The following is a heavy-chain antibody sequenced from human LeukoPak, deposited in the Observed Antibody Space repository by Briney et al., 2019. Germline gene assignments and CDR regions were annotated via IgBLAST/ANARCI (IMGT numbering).Heavy chain of an antibody. CDR2: ISWNSGSI. CDR3: AKDIRSGWFGEFSRSHGMDV. J-gene: IGHJ6*02. CDR1: GFTFDGYA. D-gene: IGHD3-10*01. V-gene: IGHV3-9*01. Sequence: GRSLRLSCAASGFTFDGYAMHWVRQAPGKGLEWVSGISWNSGSIGYADSVKGRFTISRDNAKNSLYLQMNSLRAEDTALYYCAKDIRSGWFGEFSRSHGMDVWGQGTTVTVSS.